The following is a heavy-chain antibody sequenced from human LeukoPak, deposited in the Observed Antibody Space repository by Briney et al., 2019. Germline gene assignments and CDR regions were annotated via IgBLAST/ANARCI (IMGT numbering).Heavy chain of an antibody. CDR1: GYILTTYS. CDR2: ISSYSGNT. V-gene: IGHV1-18*01. CDR3: ARDRGYNPGRDAFEI. J-gene: IGHJ3*02. Sequence: ASVKLSCKASGYILTTYSISWVRQAPGQGLEWMGWISSYSGNTNYAQKLQGRVTVTKDTSTSTVYMELSSLRADDTAVYYCARDRGYNPGRDAFEIWGQGTMLTVSS. D-gene: IGHD1-1*01.